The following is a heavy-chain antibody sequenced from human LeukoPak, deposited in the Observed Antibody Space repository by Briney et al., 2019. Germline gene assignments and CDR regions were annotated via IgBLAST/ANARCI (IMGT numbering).Heavy chain of an antibody. CDR1: GFTFSSYS. J-gene: IGHJ4*02. CDR3: ARVKIVGATSPFDY. CDR2: ISSSSSTI. Sequence: GGSLRLSCAASGFTFSSYSMNWVRQAPGKGLEWVSYISSSSSTIYYADSVKGRFTISRDNAKNTLYLQMNSLRAEDTAVYYCARVKIVGATSPFDYWGQGTLVTVSS. D-gene: IGHD1-26*01. V-gene: IGHV3-48*04.